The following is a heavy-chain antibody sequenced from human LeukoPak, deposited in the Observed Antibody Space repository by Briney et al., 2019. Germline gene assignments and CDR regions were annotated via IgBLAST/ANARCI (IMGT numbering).Heavy chain of an antibody. V-gene: IGHV1-8*01. CDR2: MNPNSGNT. CDR3: ARDFRAVAGRGAFDI. J-gene: IGHJ3*02. Sequence: ASVKVSCKASGYTFTSYDINWVRQATGQGPEWMGWMNPNSGNTGYAQKFQGRVIMTRNTSISTAYMDLSSLKSEDTVVYYCARDFRAVAGRGAFDIRGQGTMVTVSS. D-gene: IGHD6-19*01. CDR1: GYTFTSYD.